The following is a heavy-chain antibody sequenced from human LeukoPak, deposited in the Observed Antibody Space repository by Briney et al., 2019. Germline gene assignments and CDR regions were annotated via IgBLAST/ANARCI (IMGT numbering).Heavy chain of an antibody. V-gene: IGHV3-21*01. J-gene: IGHJ4*02. D-gene: IGHD7-27*01. CDR2: IGRSGSYI. Sequence: GGSLRLSCAASGFTFSSYTMNWVRQAPGKGLEWVSSIGRSGSYIYYADSVRGRFTLSRDNAKNSLYLQMHSLGAGDTAVYYCARGGEDWGSFDYWGQGTLVTVSS. CDR3: ARGGEDWGSFDY. CDR1: GFTFSSYT.